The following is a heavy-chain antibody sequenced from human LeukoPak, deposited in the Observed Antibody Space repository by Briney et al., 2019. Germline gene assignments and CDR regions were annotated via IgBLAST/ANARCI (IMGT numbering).Heavy chain of an antibody. CDR1: GFTFSSYS. CDR2: IEQDGSEK. V-gene: IGHV3-7*01. J-gene: IGHJ4*01. CDR3: ARARNPRNFASPDY. Sequence: PGGSLRLSCAASGFTFSSYSMNWVRQAPGKGVEWVANIEQDGSEKYYVDSVKGRFTISRDNAKNSLYLQMNSLRAEDTAVYYCARARNPRNFASPDYWGQGTLVTVSS.